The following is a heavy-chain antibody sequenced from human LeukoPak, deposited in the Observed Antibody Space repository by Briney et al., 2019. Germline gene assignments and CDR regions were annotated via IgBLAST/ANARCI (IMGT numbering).Heavy chain of an antibody. CDR1: GFTFSDYY. CDR3: ARDREDCSSTSCYEARTGAFDI. J-gene: IGHJ3*02. D-gene: IGHD2-2*01. Sequence: PGGSLRLSCAASGFTFSDYYMSWIRQAPGKGLERVSYISSSSSYTNYADSVKGRFTISRDNAKNSLYLQMNSLRAEDTAVYYCARDREDCSSTSCYEARTGAFDIWGQGTMVTVSS. V-gene: IGHV3-11*06. CDR2: ISSSSSYT.